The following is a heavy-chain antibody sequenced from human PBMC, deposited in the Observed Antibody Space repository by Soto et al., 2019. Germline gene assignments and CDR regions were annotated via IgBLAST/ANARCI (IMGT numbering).Heavy chain of an antibody. D-gene: IGHD3-22*01. CDR2: ISGSGGST. CDR1: GFTFSSYA. Sequence: PGGSLRLSCAASGFTFSSYAMSWVRQSPGKGLEWVSAISGSGGSTYYADSVKGRFTISRDNSKNTLYLQMNSLRAEDTAVYYCAKAGGDYYDSSGYPWPWGQGTLVTVSS. CDR3: AKAGGDYYDSSGYPWP. V-gene: IGHV3-23*01. J-gene: IGHJ5*02.